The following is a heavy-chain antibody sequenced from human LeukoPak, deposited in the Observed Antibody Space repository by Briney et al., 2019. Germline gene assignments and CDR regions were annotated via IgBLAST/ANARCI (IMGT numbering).Heavy chain of an antibody. D-gene: IGHD3-10*01. CDR1: GYSFTSYW. CDR3: ARGPSLLLWFGEFDY. J-gene: IGHJ4*02. CDR2: IYPGDSDT. V-gene: IGHV5-51*01. Sequence: GESLKISCKGSGYSFTSYWIGWVRQMPGKGLEWMGIIYPGDSDTGYSPSFQGQVTISADKSISTAYLQWSSLKASDTAMYYCARGPSLLLWFGEFDYWGQGTLVTVSS.